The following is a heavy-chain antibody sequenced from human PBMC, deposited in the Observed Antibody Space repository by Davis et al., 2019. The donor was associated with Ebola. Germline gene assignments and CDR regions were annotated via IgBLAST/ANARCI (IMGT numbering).Heavy chain of an antibody. Sequence: GESLKISCAASGFTFSSYSMHWVRQAPGKGLEGVAIISYDESNKYYADSVKGRFTISRDNSKNTLYLQMNSLRAEDTAVYYCARDNHYYDSSGYYLWGQGTLVTVSS. J-gene: IGHJ4*02. CDR2: ISYDESNK. V-gene: IGHV3-30*03. CDR3: ARDNHYYDSSGYYL. D-gene: IGHD3-22*01. CDR1: GFTFSSYS.